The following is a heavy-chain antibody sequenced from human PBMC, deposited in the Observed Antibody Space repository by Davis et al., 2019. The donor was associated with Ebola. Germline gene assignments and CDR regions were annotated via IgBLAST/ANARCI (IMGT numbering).Heavy chain of an antibody. CDR1: GDTFSKYA. V-gene: IGHV1-69*05. J-gene: IGHJ6*02. D-gene: IGHD3-3*01. Sequence: SVKVSCKAPGDTFSKYAVSWVRQAPGQGLEWMGGILPMIGTPDYAQKFQGRVTLNTYESTSTAYMELRSLRSEDTAVYFCATGRIGDAMDVWGQGTTVTVSS. CDR3: ATGRIGDAMDV. CDR2: ILPMIGTP.